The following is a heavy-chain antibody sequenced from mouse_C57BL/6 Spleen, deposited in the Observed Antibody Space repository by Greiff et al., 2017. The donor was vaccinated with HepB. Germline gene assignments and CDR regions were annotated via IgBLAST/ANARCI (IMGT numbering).Heavy chain of an antibody. CDR1: GFTFSDYG. CDR3: ARGIYYYAMDY. Sequence: DVKLVESGGGLVKPGGSLKLSCAASGFTFSDYGMHWVRQAPGKGLEWVAYISSGSSTIYYADTVKGRFTISRDNAKNTLFLQMTSLRSEDTAMYYCARGIYYYAMDYWGQGTSVTVSS. CDR2: ISSGSSTI. V-gene: IGHV5-17*01. J-gene: IGHJ4*01.